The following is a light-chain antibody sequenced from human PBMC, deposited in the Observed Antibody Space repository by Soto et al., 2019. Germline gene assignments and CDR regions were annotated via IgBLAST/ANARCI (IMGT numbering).Light chain of an antibody. V-gene: IGKV3-20*01. Sequence: EIVLTQSPGILSLSPGERATLSPSAGQSVSSAYLAWYQQKPGHAPRPLIYDVSSRATGVADRFSGSGSATDFTLTISSLEHEEFAVYDCQQYHNWSITFGQGTRLAL. CDR1: QSVSSAY. CDR3: QQYHNWSIT. J-gene: IGKJ5*01. CDR2: DVS.